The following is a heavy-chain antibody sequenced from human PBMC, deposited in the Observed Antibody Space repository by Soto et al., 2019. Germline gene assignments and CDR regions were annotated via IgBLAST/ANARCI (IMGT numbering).Heavy chain of an antibody. V-gene: IGHV1-8*01. CDR2: MNPNSGNT. Sequence: GASVKVSCKASGYTFASFDINWVRQASGQGLEWMGWMNPNSGNTIYAQKFQGRVTMTRNTSINTAYMELSSLRSDDKALYYRARVVLKSSYKINWFGPWGQAIPVNVS. CDR1: GYTFASFD. J-gene: IGHJ5*02. D-gene: IGHD1-1*01. CDR3: ARVVLKSSYKINWFGP.